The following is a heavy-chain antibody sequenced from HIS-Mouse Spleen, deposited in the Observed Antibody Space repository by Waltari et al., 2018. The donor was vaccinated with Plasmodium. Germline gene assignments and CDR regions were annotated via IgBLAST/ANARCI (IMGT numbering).Heavy chain of an antibody. CDR1: GYSISRGYY. V-gene: IGHV4-38-2*02. CDR2: IYHSGST. Sequence: VQLQESGPGLVKPSETLSLTCTVSGYSISRGYYWGWIRQPPGKGLEWIGSIYHSGSTYYNPSLKSRVTISVDTSKNQFSLKLSSVTAADTAVYYCARSLGIASSYWYFDLWGRGTLVTVSS. J-gene: IGHJ2*01. CDR3: ARSLGIASSYWYFDL. D-gene: IGHD2-15*01.